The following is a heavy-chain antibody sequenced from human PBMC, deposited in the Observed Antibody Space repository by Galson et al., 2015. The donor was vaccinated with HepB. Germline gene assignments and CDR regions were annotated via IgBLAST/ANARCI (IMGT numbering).Heavy chain of an antibody. J-gene: IGHJ4*02. CDR2: ISYDGSNK. CDR1: GFTFSSYA. V-gene: IGHV3-30*04. CDR3: ARDRFRESIAVEGY. D-gene: IGHD6-19*01. Sequence: SLRLSCAASGFTFSSYAMHWVRQAPGKGLEWVAVISYDGSNKYYADSVKGRFTISRDNSKNTLYLQMNSLRAEDTAVYYCARDRFRESIAVEGYWGQGTLVTVSS.